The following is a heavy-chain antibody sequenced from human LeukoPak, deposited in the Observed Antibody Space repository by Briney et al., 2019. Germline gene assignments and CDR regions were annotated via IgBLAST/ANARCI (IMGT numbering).Heavy chain of an antibody. D-gene: IGHD2-2*02. CDR2: IKIKIDGGTT. CDR1: GFTFSHAW. Sequence: GGSLRLSCAASGFTFSHAWMTWVRQAPGKGLEWVGRIKIKIDGGTTVYAAPVKGRFTISRDDSKNTMYLQMNSLRAEDTAVYYCARYRHLGYWGQGTLVTVSS. V-gene: IGHV3-15*01. CDR3: ARYRHLGY. J-gene: IGHJ4*02.